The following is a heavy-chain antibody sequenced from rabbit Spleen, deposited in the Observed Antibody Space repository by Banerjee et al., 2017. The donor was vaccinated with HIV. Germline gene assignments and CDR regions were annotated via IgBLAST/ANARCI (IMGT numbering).Heavy chain of an antibody. CDR2: IDSSSGVT. V-gene: IGHV1S40*01. Sequence: QSLEESGGDLVKPGASLTLTCKASGFDLTSTYYMCWVRQAPGKGLEWIGCIDSSSGVTAYATWAKGRFTISKTSSTTVTLQMTSLTAADTATYFCARGEHFSVGFSAFAIYLDLWGPGTLVTVS. J-gene: IGHJ4*01. D-gene: IGHD6-1*01. CDR3: ARGEHFSVGFSAFAIYLDL. CDR1: GFDLTSTYY.